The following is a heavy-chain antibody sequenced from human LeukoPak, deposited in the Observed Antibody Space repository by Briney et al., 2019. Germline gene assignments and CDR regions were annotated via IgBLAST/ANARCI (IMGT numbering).Heavy chain of an antibody. CDR2: INPNSGGT. D-gene: IGHD5-12*01. CDR3: ARSGVIHLPPWYSGYEHYFDY. V-gene: IGHV1-2*02. CDR1: GYTFTGYY. Sequence: GASVKVSCKASGYTFTGYYMHWVRQAPGQGLEWMGWINPNSGGTNYAQKFQGRVTMTRDTSISTAYMELSRLRSDDTAVYYCARSGVIHLPPWYSGYEHYFDYWGQGTLVTVSS. J-gene: IGHJ4*02.